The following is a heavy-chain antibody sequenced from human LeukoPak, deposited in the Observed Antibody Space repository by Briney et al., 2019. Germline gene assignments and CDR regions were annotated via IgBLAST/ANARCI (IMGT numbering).Heavy chain of an antibody. Sequence: SETLSLTCTVSGGSISSSNYYWGWIRQPPGKGLEWIGTIHYSGNTYYNPSLKSRVAISVDTFKNQFSLRLSSVTAADTAVYYCARVFGDYRVDDWGQGTLVTVSS. V-gene: IGHV4-39*01. CDR1: GGSISSSNYY. D-gene: IGHD4-17*01. CDR2: IHYSGNT. J-gene: IGHJ4*02. CDR3: ARVFGDYRVDD.